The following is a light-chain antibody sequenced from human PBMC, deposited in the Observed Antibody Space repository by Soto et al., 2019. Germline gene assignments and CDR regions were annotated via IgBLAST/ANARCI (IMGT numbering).Light chain of an antibody. J-gene: IGKJ2*01. Sequence: DIQMTQSPSSLSASVGDTVTITCRASQSISVDLNWYQQKPGKVPKLLIYAASNLHSGVPSRFSGSASETDFALTISSLQPEDFATYYCQQSYITPYTFGQGTRLEIK. CDR2: AAS. CDR1: QSISVD. CDR3: QQSYITPYT. V-gene: IGKV1-39*01.